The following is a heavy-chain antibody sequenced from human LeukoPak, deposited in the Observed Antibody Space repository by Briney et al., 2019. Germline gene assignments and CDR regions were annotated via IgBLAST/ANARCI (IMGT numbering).Heavy chain of an antibody. CDR2: IYSGGST. J-gene: IGHJ4*02. CDR3: ARESYCSSTSCFYYFDY. V-gene: IGHV3-53*01. CDR1: GFTVSSNY. D-gene: IGHD2-2*01. Sequence: GGSLRLSCAASGFTVSSNYMSWVRQAPGKGLEWVSVIYSGGSTYYADSVKGRFTLSRDNSKNTLYLQMNSLRAEDTAVYYCARESYCSSTSCFYYFDYWGQGTLVTVSS.